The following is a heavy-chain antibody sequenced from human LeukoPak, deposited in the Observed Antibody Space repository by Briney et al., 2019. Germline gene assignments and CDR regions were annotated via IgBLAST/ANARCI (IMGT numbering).Heavy chain of an antibody. Sequence: GGSLRLSCAASGFTFDDYAMHWVRQAPGKGLEWVSGISWNSDSIGYADSVKGRFTISRDNANNSLYLQMNSLRAEDTALYYCAKDKSSNREDAFDIWGQGTIVTVSS. V-gene: IGHV3-9*01. CDR3: AKDKSSNREDAFDI. J-gene: IGHJ3*02. CDR2: ISWNSDSI. CDR1: GFTFDDYA. D-gene: IGHD2-2*01.